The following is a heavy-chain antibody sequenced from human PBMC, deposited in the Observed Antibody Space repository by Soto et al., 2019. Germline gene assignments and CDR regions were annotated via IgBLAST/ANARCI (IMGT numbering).Heavy chain of an antibody. J-gene: IGHJ6*02. CDR2: ISYDGSNK. V-gene: IGHV3-30*03. D-gene: IGHD3-10*01. CDR3: ARDHRPYYPITMVRGVIITYYYYGMDV. Sequence: GSLRLSCAASGFTFSSYGMHWVRQAPVKGLEWVAVISYDGSNKYYADSVKGRFTISRDNSKNTLYLQMNSLRAEDTAVYYCARDHRPYYPITMVRGVIITYYYYGMDVWXQGTTVTVSS. CDR1: GFTFSSYG.